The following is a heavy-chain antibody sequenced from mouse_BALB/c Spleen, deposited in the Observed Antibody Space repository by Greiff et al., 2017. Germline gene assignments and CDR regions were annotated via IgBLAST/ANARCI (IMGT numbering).Heavy chain of an antibody. CDR2: IFPGSGNT. V-gene: IGHV1-66*01. CDR3: AREDRYDYFDY. CDR1: GYSFTSYY. D-gene: IGHD2-14*01. Sequence: QVQLQQSGPELVKPGASVKISCKASGYSFTSYYIHWVKQRPGQGLEWIGWIFPGSGNTKYNEKFKGKATLTADTSSSTAYMQLSSLTSEDSAVYFCAREDRYDYFDYWGQGTTLTVSS. J-gene: IGHJ2*01.